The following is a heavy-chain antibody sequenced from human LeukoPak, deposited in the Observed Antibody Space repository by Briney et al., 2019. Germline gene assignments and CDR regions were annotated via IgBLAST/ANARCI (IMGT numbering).Heavy chain of an antibody. J-gene: IGHJ3*02. V-gene: IGHV4-39*01. CDR1: GGSISSSSYY. Sequence: SETLSLTCTVSGGSISSSSYYWGWIRQPPGKGLEWIGSIYYSGSTYYNPSLKSRVTISVDTSKNQFSLKLSSVTAADTAVYYCARRVLYNYDSSGYAFDIWGQGTMVTVSS. CDR2: IYYSGST. D-gene: IGHD3-22*01. CDR3: ARRVLYNYDSSGYAFDI.